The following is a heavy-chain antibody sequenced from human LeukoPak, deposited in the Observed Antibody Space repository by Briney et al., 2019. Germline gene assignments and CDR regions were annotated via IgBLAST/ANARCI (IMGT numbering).Heavy chain of an antibody. J-gene: IGHJ4*02. CDR1: GITLSNYG. D-gene: IGHD5-24*01. Sequence: GGSMRLSCAVSGITLSNYGMSWVRQAPGKGLEWVAGISDTGGSTNYADSVKGRFTISRDNPKNTLYLQMNSLRAEDTAVYYCAREWRYWGQGTLVTVSS. CDR3: AREWRY. CDR2: ISDTGGST. V-gene: IGHV3-23*01.